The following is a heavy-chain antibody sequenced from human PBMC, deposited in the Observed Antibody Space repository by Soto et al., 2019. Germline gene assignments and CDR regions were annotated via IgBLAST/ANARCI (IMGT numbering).Heavy chain of an antibody. D-gene: IGHD3-16*01. Sequence: GGSLRLSCAASGISGSSYSMTWVRPAPGKGLDYVSGIRAGGARKSYAASVKGRCTVSRANSKTIWYLQMDSMRADDTAVSYCSRWVAYVDYWGQGTLLTVSS. CDR3: SRWVAYVDY. J-gene: IGHJ4*02. CDR2: IRAGGARK. V-gene: IGHV3-23*01. CDR1: GISGSSYS.